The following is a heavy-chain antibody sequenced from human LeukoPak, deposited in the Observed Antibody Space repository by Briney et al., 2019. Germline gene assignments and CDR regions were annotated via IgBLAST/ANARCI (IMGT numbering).Heavy chain of an antibody. V-gene: IGHV3-9*01. CDR3: AKDKAPLYSGYDWDLDF. CDR1: GFTFHQYA. D-gene: IGHD5-12*01. J-gene: IGHJ4*02. CDR2: ISWNSGSI. Sequence: GGSLRLFCAASGFTFHQYAIHWVRQVPGKGLEWVSGISWNSGSIGYADSVKGRFTISRDSAKNSVYLQMNSLRPEDTALYYCAKDKAPLYSGYDWDLDFWGQGTLVTVSS.